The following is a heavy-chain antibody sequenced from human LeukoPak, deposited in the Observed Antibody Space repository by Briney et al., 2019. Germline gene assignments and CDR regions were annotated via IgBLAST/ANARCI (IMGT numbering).Heavy chain of an antibody. CDR1: GFTFSSYG. D-gene: IGHD5-18*01. J-gene: IGHJ4*02. V-gene: IGHV3-30*18. CDR2: ISYDGSNK. Sequence: PGGSLRLSCAASGFTFSSYGMHWVRQAPGKGLEWVAVISYDGSNKYYADSVKGRFTISRDNSKNTLYLQMNSLRAEDTAVYYCAKDGTSMVRFALDYWGQGTLVTVSS. CDR3: AKDGTSMVRFALDY.